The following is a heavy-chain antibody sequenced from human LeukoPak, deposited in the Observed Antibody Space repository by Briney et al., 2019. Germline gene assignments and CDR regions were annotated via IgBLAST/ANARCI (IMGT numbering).Heavy chain of an antibody. CDR3: AREDDSSGYYYLSYFDY. CDR1: GGTFSSYA. D-gene: IGHD3-22*01. J-gene: IGHJ4*02. CDR2: IIPILGIA. Sequence: GASVKVSCKASGGTFSSYAIIWVRQAPGQGLEWMGRIIPILGIANYAQKFQGRVTITADKSTSTAYMELSSLRSEDTAVYYCAREDDSSGYYYLSYFDYWGQGTLVTVSS. V-gene: IGHV1-69*04.